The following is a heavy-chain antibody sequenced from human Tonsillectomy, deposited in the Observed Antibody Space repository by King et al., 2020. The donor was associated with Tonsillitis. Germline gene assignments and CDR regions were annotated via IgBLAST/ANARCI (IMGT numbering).Heavy chain of an antibody. D-gene: IGHD1-26*01. CDR2: ISSGSTYI. J-gene: IGHJ3*02. Sequence: VQLVESGGGLVKPGGSLRLSCAASGLTFSSYSMNWVRQAPGKGLEWVSLISSGSTYIYYADSVKGRFSISRDNAKKSLNLQLNSLRVEDTAVYYCARGGGGASKDAFDIWGQGTMVTVSP. CDR1: GLTFSSYS. V-gene: IGHV3-21*01. CDR3: ARGGGGASKDAFDI.